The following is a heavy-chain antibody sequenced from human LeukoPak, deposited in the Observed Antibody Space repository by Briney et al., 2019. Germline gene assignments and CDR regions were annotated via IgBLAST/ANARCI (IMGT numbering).Heavy chain of an antibody. CDR3: ARDSLRGTYYFDY. V-gene: IGHV3-7*01. Sequence: GGSLRLSCAASGFTLSSYWMSWVRQAPGKGLEWVANMKQDGSEKYYVDSVKGRFTISRDNSKNSLYLQMNSLRAEDTAVYFCARDSLRGTYYFDYWGQGTLVTVSS. D-gene: IGHD1-26*01. J-gene: IGHJ4*02. CDR1: GFTLSSYW. CDR2: MKQDGSEK.